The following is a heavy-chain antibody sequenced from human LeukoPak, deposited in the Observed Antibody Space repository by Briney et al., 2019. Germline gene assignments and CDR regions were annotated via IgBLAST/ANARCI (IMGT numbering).Heavy chain of an antibody. Sequence: GRSLRLSCAASGFTFSNYAIHWVRQAPGKGLEWVAVISYDGSNKYYADSVKGRFTISRDNSKNTPYLQMNSLRAEDTAVYYCARGGREFSDYLDYWGQGTLVTVSS. D-gene: IGHD3-16*02. J-gene: IGHJ4*02. CDR3: ARGGREFSDYLDY. V-gene: IGHV3-30-3*01. CDR1: GFTFSNYA. CDR2: ISYDGSNK.